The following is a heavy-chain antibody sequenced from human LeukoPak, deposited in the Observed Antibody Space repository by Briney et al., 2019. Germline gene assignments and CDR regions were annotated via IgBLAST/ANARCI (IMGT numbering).Heavy chain of an antibody. CDR2: IIPILGIA. V-gene: IGHV1-69*04. Sequence: SVKVSCKASGCTFSSYAISWVRQAPGQGLEWMGRIIPILGIANYAQKFQGRVTITADKSTSTAYMELSSLRSEDTAVYYCARGLIAVAGTLDYWGQGTLVTVSS. D-gene: IGHD6-19*01. J-gene: IGHJ4*02. CDR3: ARGLIAVAGTLDY. CDR1: GCTFSSYA.